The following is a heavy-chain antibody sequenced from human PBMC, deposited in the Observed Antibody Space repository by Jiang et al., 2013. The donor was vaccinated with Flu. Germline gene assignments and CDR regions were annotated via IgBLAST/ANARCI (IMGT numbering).Heavy chain of an antibody. CDR3: ARTNSSGYYVDYYYYGMDV. Sequence: KPTQTLTLTCTFSGFSLSTSGMCVSWIRQPPGKALEWLARIDWDDDKYYSTSLKTRLTISKDTSKNQVVLTMTNMDPVDTATYYCARTNSSGYYVDYYYYGMDVWGKGTTVTVSS. D-gene: IGHD3-22*01. CDR2: IDWDDDK. CDR1: GFSLSTSGMC. V-gene: IGHV2-70*11. J-gene: IGHJ6*04.